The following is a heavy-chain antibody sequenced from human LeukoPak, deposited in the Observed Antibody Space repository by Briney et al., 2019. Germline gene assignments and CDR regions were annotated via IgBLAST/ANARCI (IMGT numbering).Heavy chain of an antibody. CDR1: IGSISNYY. CDR3: ARLYYYGSGSLTFDY. V-gene: IGHV4-59*06. D-gene: IGHD3-10*01. J-gene: IGHJ4*02. CDR2: IYYSGST. Sequence: SETLSLTCTVSIGSISNYYWSWIRQHPGKGLEWIGYIYYSGSTYYNPSLKSRVTISVDTSKNQFSLKLSSVTAADTAVYYCARLYYYGSGSLTFDYWGQGTLVTVSS.